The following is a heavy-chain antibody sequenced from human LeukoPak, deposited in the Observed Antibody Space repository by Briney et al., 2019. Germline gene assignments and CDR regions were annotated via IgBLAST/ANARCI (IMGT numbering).Heavy chain of an antibody. D-gene: IGHD2-21*02. CDR3: ARAGHYFGGDRSQRYGMDV. V-gene: IGHV4-39*07. J-gene: IGHJ6*02. CDR1: GGSISSGGYY. Sequence: SETLSLTCTVSGGSISSGGYYCSWIRHPPGKRLEWIGEINHSGTPNYNPSLKSRVTISVDTSKNQFYLKVSSVTAADTAVYHCARAGHYFGGDRSQRYGMDVWGQGTTVTVSS. CDR2: INHSGTP.